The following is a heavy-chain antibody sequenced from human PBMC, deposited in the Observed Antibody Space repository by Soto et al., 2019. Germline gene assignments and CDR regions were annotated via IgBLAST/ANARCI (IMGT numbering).Heavy chain of an antibody. J-gene: IGHJ6*02. Sequence: WTWIRQPPGKGLEWIGSINFSGSTNYNPSLKGRVSISVDRAKSQFSLNLTSVTAADTAMYYCARELSYGMDVWGQGTTVIVSS. CDR3: ARELSYGMDV. V-gene: IGHV4-59*01. CDR2: INFSGST.